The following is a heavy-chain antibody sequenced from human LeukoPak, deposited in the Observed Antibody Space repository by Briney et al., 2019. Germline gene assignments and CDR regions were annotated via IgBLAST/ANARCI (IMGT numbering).Heavy chain of an antibody. CDR2: ISWNSGSI. V-gene: IGHV3-9*01. D-gene: IGHD5-12*01. J-gene: IGHJ4*02. CDR1: GFTFDDYA. Sequence: GGSLRLSCAASGFTFDDYAMHWVRQAPGKGLEWVSGISWNSGSIRYADSVKGRFTISRDNPKNSLYLQMNSLRAEDTALYYCAKTRTGSGYGFDYWGQGTLVTVSS. CDR3: AKTRTGSGYGFDY.